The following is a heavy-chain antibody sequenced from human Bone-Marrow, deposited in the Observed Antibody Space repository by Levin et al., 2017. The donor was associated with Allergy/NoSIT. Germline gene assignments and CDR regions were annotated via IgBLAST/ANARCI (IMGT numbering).Heavy chain of an antibody. Sequence: GESLKISCKASGYTFIDYYIHWVRQAPGQGLEWLGWINPSSGGAFPSQKFQGRVTLTRDTSINTVYMELNRLTSDDTAIYYCARARGQWEPLRATDIWGQGTMVTVSS. D-gene: IGHD1-26*01. CDR3: ARARGQWEPLRATDI. CDR1: GYTFIDYY. J-gene: IGHJ3*02. CDR2: INPSSGGA. V-gene: IGHV1-2*02.